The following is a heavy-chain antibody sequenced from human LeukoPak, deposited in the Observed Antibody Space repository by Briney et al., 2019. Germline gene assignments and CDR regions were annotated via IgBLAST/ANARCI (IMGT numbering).Heavy chain of an antibody. CDR1: GGSISSGGYY. CDR3: AGGYSSSGLDY. D-gene: IGHD6-13*01. CDR2: IYHSGST. J-gene: IGHJ4*02. V-gene: IGHV4-30-2*01. Sequence: SQTLSLTCTVSGGSISSGGYYWSWIRQPPGKGLEWIGYIYHSGSTYYNPSLKSRVTISVDRSKNQFSLKLSSVTAADTAVYYCAGGYSSSGLDYWGQGTLVTVSS.